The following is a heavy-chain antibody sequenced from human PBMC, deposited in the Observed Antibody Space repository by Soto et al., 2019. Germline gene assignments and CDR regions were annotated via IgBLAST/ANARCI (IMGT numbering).Heavy chain of an antibody. CDR2: IKQDGTEK. D-gene: IGHD2-8*01. J-gene: IGHJ4*02. CDR1: GFTFSSYW. CDR3: ARDLGHCSNGPCSAHLDF. V-gene: IGHV3-7*03. Sequence: GGSLRLSCAASGFTFSSYWMSWVRQAPGKGLGWVADIKQDGTEKYYVDSVKGRFTISRDNAKNSLYLQMNSLRAEDTAVYYCARDLGHCSNGPCSAHLDFWGQGTLVTVSS.